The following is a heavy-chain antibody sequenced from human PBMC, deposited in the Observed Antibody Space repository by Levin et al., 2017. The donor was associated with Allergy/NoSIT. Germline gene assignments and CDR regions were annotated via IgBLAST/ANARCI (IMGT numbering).Heavy chain of an antibody. J-gene: IGHJ4*02. CDR3: AREVIAAAGLDY. CDR2: IYYSGST. V-gene: IGHV4-31*03. CDR1: GGSISSGGYY. D-gene: IGHD6-13*01. Sequence: SQTLSLTCTVSGGSISSGGYYWSWIRQHPGKGLEWIGYIYYSGSTYYNPSLKSRVTISVDTSKNQFSLKLSSVTAADTAVYYCAREVIAAAGLDYWGQGTLVTVSS.